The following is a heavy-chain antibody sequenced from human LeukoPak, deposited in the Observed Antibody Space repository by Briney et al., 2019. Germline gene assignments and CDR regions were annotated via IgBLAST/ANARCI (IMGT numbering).Heavy chain of an antibody. CDR3: ARDTLIAAFDY. Sequence: SETLSLTCAVYGGSFSGYYWSWIRQPPGKGLEWIGEINHSGSTNYNPSLKSRVTISVDTSKNQFSLKLSSVTAADTAVYYCARDTLIAAFDYWGQGTLVTVSS. J-gene: IGHJ4*02. CDR1: GGSFSGYY. D-gene: IGHD6-13*01. V-gene: IGHV4-34*01. CDR2: INHSGST.